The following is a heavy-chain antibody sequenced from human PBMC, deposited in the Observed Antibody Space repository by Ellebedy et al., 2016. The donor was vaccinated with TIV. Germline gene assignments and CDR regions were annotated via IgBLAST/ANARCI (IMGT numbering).Heavy chain of an antibody. CDR1: GFIFRSYA. V-gene: IGHV3-23*01. CDR2: LRGDYGST. Sequence: GESLKISXAASGFIFRSYALTWVRQAPGKGLEWVSSLRGDYGSTYYADSVKGRFTISGDNSKNTLYLQMNSLRAEDTAVYYCAKDHQVVVTAIWDYWGQGTLVTVSS. CDR3: AKDHQVVVTAIWDY. J-gene: IGHJ4*02. D-gene: IGHD2-21*02.